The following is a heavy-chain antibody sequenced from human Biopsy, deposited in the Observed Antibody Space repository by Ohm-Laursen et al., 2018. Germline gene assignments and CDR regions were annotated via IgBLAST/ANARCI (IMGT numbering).Heavy chain of an antibody. Sequence: SDTLSLTCAVYGESFNGYYWSWIRQTPGKGLEWIGEINHSGGINYNPSLKSRVTISVDTSKNQFSLKVRSVTAADTAVYYCVRGVDYYDPYHYYALDVWGQGTTVTVSS. CDR3: VRGVDYYDPYHYYALDV. CDR2: INHSGGI. D-gene: IGHD3-22*01. V-gene: IGHV4-34*01. J-gene: IGHJ6*02. CDR1: GESFNGYY.